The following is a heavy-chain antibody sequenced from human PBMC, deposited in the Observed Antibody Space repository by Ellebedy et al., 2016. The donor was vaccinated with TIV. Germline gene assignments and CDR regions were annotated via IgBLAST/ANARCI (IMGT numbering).Heavy chain of an antibody. CDR3: ARELGQFFRHDAFDI. Sequence: ASVKVSCXASGYTFTGYYMHWVRQAPGQGLEWMGWINPNSGGTNYAQKFQGRVTMTRDTSISTAYMELSRLRSDDTAVYYCARELGQFFRHDAFDIWGQGTMVTVSS. CDR2: INPNSGGT. D-gene: IGHD3-3*02. J-gene: IGHJ3*02. V-gene: IGHV1-2*02. CDR1: GYTFTGYY.